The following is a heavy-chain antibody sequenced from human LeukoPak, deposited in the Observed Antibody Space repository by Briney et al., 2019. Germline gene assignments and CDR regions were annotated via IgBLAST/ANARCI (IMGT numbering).Heavy chain of an antibody. V-gene: IGHV3-21*01. Sequence: GGSLRLSCAASGFTFSSYSMNWVRQAPGKGLEWVSSISSSSSYIYYADSVKGRFTISRDNAKNSLYLQMNSLRAEDTAVYYCARAGGYCSGGSCYDTPFVGGMDVWGQGTTVTVSS. J-gene: IGHJ6*02. CDR2: ISSSSSYI. D-gene: IGHD2-15*01. CDR1: GFTFSSYS. CDR3: ARAGGYCSGGSCYDTPFVGGMDV.